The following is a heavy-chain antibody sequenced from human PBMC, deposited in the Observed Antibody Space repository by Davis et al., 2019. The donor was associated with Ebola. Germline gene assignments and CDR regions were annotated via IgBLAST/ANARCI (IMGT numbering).Heavy chain of an antibody. CDR2: LNAGSSCE. CDR3: VREWFGETD. V-gene: IGHV3-48*02. D-gene: IGHD3-10*01. CDR1: GFTFSNYD. J-gene: IGHJ4*02. Sequence: GGSLRLSCAASGFTFSNYDMNWVRQAPGKGSECASTLNAGSSCESYADSVKGRFTISRDNVKNSMYLQMNSLGDEDTAVYYCVREWFGETDWGQGTLVTVS.